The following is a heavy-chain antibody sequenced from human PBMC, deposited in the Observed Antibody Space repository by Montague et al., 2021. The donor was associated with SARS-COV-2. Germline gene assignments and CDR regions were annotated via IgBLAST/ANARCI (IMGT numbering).Heavy chain of an antibody. CDR3: ARDYSHCSGGSCVFDY. Sequence: SETLSLTCTVSGGSISNYYWSWIRQPAGKGLERIGRIYSSGSTNXNPSLKSRISMPVDTSKNQFSLKLSSVTAADTAIYYCARDYSHCSGGSCVFDYWGQGSLVTVSS. CDR2: IYSSGST. J-gene: IGHJ4*02. V-gene: IGHV4-4*07. D-gene: IGHD2-15*01. CDR1: GGSISNYY.